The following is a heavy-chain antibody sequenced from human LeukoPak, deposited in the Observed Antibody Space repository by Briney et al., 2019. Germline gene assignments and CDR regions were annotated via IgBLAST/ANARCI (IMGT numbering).Heavy chain of an antibody. V-gene: IGHV3-7*01. CDR1: GFTFSSYW. CDR2: IKKDGSEK. Sequence: GESLRLSCAASGFTFSSYWMSWVRQAPGKGLEWVANIKKDGSEKKYVDSVKGRFTISRDNADNSLYLQMSSLRAEDTALYYCVREGGSGWYSGWFDPWGQGTLVTVSS. CDR3: VREGGSGWYSGWFDP. D-gene: IGHD6-19*01. J-gene: IGHJ5*02.